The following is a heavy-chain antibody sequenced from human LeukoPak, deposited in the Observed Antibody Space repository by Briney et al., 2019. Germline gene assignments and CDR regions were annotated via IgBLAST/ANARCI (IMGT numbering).Heavy chain of an antibody. CDR3: ASEVRFGGAFDI. J-gene: IGHJ3*02. CDR1: GGTFSSYA. D-gene: IGHD4-23*01. Sequence: SVKVSCKASGGTFSSYAISWVRQAPGQGLEWMGGIIPIFGTANYAQKFQGRVTITADKSTSTAYMELSSPRSEDTAVYYCASEVRFGGAFDIWGQGTMVTVSS. V-gene: IGHV1-69*06. CDR2: IIPIFGTA.